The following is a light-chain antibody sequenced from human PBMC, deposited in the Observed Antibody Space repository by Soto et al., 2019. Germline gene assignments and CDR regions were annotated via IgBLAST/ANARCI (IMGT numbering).Light chain of an antibody. CDR1: QSISSW. CDR2: KAS. J-gene: IGKJ1*01. V-gene: IGKV1-5*03. CDR3: QQYNTYWT. Sequence: DIQMTQSPSTLSASIGDRVIITCRASQSISSWLAWYQQKPGKAPKLLIYKASILESGVPSRFSGSGSGTEFSLTISSLQPEDFATYYCQQYNTYWTFAQGTKVEIK.